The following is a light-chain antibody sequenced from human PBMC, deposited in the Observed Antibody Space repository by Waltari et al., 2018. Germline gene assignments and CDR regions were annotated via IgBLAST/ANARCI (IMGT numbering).Light chain of an antibody. CDR2: DAS. Sequence: EIVLTQSPATLALSPGERATLSCRASQSVSSYLAWYQQKPGQAPRLLIYDASKRATGTPALSTGSSSATHSTLIISSLAPEDVADYYCPRRSKWFTFGRGTKVEIK. CDR1: QSVSSY. J-gene: IGKJ4*01. CDR3: PRRSKWFT. V-gene: IGKV3-11*01.